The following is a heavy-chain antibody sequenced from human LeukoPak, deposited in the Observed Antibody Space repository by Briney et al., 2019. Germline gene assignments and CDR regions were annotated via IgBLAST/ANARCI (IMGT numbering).Heavy chain of an antibody. J-gene: IGHJ4*02. D-gene: IGHD6-13*01. Sequence: GSLRLSCAASGFTFSSYAMHWVRQAPGKGLEWVAVISFDGSNKYYADSVKGRFTISRDNSKNTLYLQMNTLRAEDTAVYYCAKDHPVGGIAAPDYWGQGTLVTVSS. V-gene: IGHV3-30-3*01. CDR3: AKDHPVGGIAAPDY. CDR2: ISFDGSNK. CDR1: GFTFSSYA.